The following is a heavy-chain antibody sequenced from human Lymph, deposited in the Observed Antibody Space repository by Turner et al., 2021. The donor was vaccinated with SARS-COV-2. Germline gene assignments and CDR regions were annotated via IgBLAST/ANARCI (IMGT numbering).Heavy chain of an antibody. D-gene: IGHD5-18*01. CDR2: IFSGGST. CDR3: ARDLDTAGGMDF. CDR1: GLTVISNY. J-gene: IGHJ6*02. V-gene: IGHV3-53*04. Sequence: EVQLVESGGGLVQRGGSLRLSCAAAGLTVISNYMTWVCQEPGKGLEWFSVIFSGGSTYYADSVKSRFTISRHNSKNTLYHQMNSLRAEDTTVYYCARDLDTAGGMDFWGQGTTVTVSS.